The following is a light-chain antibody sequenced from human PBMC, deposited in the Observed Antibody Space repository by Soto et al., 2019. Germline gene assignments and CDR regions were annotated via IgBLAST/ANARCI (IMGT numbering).Light chain of an antibody. Sequence: DIQMTQSPSTLSASVGDRVTITCRASQSISSWLAWYQQKPGKAPKLLIYDASSLESGVPSRFSGSGSGTEFTLTISSLQPDDFATYYCQQYNSYSWTFGQGXKVDIK. CDR3: QQYNSYSWT. CDR1: QSISSW. V-gene: IGKV1-5*01. J-gene: IGKJ1*01. CDR2: DAS.